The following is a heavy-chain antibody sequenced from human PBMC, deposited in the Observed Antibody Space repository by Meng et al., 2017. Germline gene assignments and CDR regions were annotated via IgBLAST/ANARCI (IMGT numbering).Heavy chain of an antibody. Sequence: VQLVEDGGGVVQPGRSLRLSCGASGFTFSSYAMHWVRQAPGKGLEWVAVISYDGSNKYYADSVKGRFTISRDNSKNTLYLQMNSLRAEDTAVYYCAREGVEVRGVSLDYWGQGTLVTVSS. CDR3: AREGVEVRGVSLDY. J-gene: IGHJ4*02. CDR1: GFTFSSYA. CDR2: ISYDGSNK. D-gene: IGHD3-10*01. V-gene: IGHV3-30*01.